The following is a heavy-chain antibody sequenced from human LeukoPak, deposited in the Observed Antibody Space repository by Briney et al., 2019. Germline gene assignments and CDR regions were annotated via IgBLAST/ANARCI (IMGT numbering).Heavy chain of an antibody. D-gene: IGHD2-15*01. J-gene: IGHJ4*02. Sequence: PGGSLRLSCAASGFTFSSYAMSWVRQAPGKGLEWVSAISGSGGSTYYADSVKGRFTISRDNSKNTLYLQMNSLRAEDTAVYYCAKSSIVVVVAATSFDYWGQGTLVTVSS. V-gene: IGHV3-23*01. CDR1: GFTFSSYA. CDR3: AKSSIVVVVAATSFDY. CDR2: ISGSGGST.